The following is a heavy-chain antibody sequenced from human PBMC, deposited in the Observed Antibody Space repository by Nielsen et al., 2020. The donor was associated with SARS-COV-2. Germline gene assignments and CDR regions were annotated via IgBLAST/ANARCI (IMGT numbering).Heavy chain of an antibody. CDR2: INHSGDT. Sequence: SETLSLTCAVSGGSFTAYYWSWIRQPPGKRLEWIGEINHSGDTNNNPSLRSRVTVSRDTSKNQFSLKLSSVTAADTAVYYCAGGFYDSRGYNLVYWGQGTLVTVSA. CDR1: GGSFTAYY. J-gene: IGHJ4*02. D-gene: IGHD3-22*01. CDR3: AGGFYDSRGYNLVY. V-gene: IGHV4-34*01.